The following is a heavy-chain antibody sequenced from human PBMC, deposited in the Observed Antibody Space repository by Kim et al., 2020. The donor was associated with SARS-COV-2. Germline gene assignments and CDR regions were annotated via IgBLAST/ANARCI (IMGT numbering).Heavy chain of an antibody. D-gene: IGHD6-13*01. CDR1: GFTFSGYS. CDR3: ARVSWGSSWAKFNFHYM. CDR2: ISSSGRFI. J-gene: IGHJ6*03. Sequence: GGSLRLSCEASGFTFSGYSMNWVRQAPGKGLEWVSSISSSGRFIFYADSVKGRFTISRDNMRKSLSLEMSSLRAEDTSVYYCARVSWGSSWAKFNFHYM. V-gene: IGHV3-21*01.